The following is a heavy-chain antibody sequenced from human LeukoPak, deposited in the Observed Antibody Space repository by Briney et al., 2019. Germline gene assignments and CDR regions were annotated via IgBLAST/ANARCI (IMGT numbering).Heavy chain of an antibody. D-gene: IGHD3-22*01. CDR1: GFTFRIYA. V-gene: IGHV3-66*01. CDR2: IFSGGST. J-gene: IGHJ4*02. Sequence: PGESLRLSCAGSGFTFRIYAMSWVRQAPGKGLEWVSVIFSGGSTYYADSVKGRFTISRDDSKNTVYLQMNSLRAEDTSVYFCARGGESSGYYYADYWGQGTLVTVSS. CDR3: ARGGESSGYYYADY.